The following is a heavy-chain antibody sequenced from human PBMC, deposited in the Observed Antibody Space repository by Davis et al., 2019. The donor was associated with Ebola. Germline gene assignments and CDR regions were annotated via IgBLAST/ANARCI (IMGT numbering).Heavy chain of an antibody. CDR3: ARAYYYDSSGYAHDAFDI. CDR2: IIPIFGTA. CDR1: GGTFSSYA. Sequence: SVKVSCKASGGTFSSYAISWVRQAPGQGLEWMGGIIPIFGTANYAQKFQGRVTITADESTSTAYMELSSLRSEDTAVYYCARAYYYDSSGYAHDAFDIWGQGTMVTVSS. D-gene: IGHD3-22*01. J-gene: IGHJ3*02. V-gene: IGHV1-69*13.